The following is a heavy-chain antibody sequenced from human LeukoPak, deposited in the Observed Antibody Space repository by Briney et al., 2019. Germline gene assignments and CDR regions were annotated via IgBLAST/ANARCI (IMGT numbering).Heavy chain of an antibody. V-gene: IGHV3-15*07. Sequence: GGSLRLSCAASGFTFTNAWMNWVRQAPGKGLEWVSRIKSKADGETIDYAAPVKGRFTFSRDDSKNMLYLQMNSLKSEDTAVYYCSTLTSRGLSDSWGQGTLVTVSS. CDR3: STLTSRGLSDS. CDR1: GFTFTNAW. D-gene: IGHD1-20*01. J-gene: IGHJ4*02. CDR2: IKSKADGETI.